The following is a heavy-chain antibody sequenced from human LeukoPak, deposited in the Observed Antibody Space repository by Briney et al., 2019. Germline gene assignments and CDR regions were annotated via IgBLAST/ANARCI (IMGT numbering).Heavy chain of an antibody. CDR2: ISGSGGST. V-gene: IGHV3-23*01. CDR3: AKGDDIVVVVAALDY. Sequence: GGSLRLSCAASGFTFSSYAMSWVRQAPGKGLKWVSAISGSGGSTYYADSVKGRFTISRDNSKNTLYLQMNSLRAEDTAVYYCAKGDDIVVVVAALDYWGQGTLVTVSS. CDR1: GFTFSSYA. D-gene: IGHD2-15*01. J-gene: IGHJ4*02.